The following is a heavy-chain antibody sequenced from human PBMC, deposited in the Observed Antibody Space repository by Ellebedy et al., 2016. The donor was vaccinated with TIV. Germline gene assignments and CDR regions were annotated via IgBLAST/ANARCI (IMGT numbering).Heavy chain of an antibody. CDR1: GFAFSSYW. D-gene: IGHD4-17*01. CDR3: ATDGSYGDYRSPTHAFVM. Sequence: GGSLRLSCAASGFAFSSYWMSWVRQAPGKGLEWVANINQDESQRYYVDSVKGRFTISRDNAKNSLYLQMNSLRGEDTAVYYCATDGSYGDYRSPTHAFVMWGQGTLVTVSS. V-gene: IGHV3-7*01. CDR2: INQDESQR. J-gene: IGHJ3*02.